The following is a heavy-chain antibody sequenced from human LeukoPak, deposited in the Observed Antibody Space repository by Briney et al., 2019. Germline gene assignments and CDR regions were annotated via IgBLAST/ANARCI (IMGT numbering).Heavy chain of an antibody. J-gene: IGHJ4*02. CDR3: ARGGSTWLNN. D-gene: IGHD6-13*01. CDR2: ITSDGSGT. CDR1: GSTFSSYW. V-gene: IGHV3-74*01. Sequence: GGSLRLSCAASGSTFSSYWMHWVRQAPGKGLVWVSRITSDGSGTSYADSVKGRFTISGDNAKNTLYLQMNSLRAEDTAVYYCARGGSTWLNNWGQGTLVTVSS.